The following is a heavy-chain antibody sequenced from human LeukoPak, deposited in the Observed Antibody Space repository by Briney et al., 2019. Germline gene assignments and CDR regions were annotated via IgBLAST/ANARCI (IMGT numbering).Heavy chain of an antibody. J-gene: IGHJ5*02. V-gene: IGHV1-8*01. Sequence: ASVKVSCKASGYTFTSYDINWVRQAPGQGLEWMGWMNPNSGNTGYAQKFQGRVTMTRNTSISTAYMELSSLRSEDTAVYYCARARKVPAALSYWFDPWGQGTLVTVSS. CDR3: ARARKVPAALSYWFDP. CDR2: MNPNSGNT. CDR1: GYTFTSYD. D-gene: IGHD2-2*01.